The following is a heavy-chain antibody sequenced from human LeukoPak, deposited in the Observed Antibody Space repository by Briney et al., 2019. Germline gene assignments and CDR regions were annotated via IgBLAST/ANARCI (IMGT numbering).Heavy chain of an antibody. Sequence: GGSLRLSCAASGFTFSSYSMNWVRQAPGKGLEGVSSISSSSSYIYYADSVKGRFTISRDNAKNSLYLQMNSLRAEDTAVYYCARDHYLDAFDIWGQGTMVTVSS. D-gene: IGHD2/OR15-2a*01. J-gene: IGHJ3*02. CDR2: ISSSSSYI. V-gene: IGHV3-21*01. CDR1: GFTFSSYS. CDR3: ARDHYLDAFDI.